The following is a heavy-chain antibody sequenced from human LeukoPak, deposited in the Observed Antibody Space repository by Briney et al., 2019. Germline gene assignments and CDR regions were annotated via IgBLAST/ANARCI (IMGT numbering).Heavy chain of an antibody. V-gene: IGHV5-51*01. CDR3: ARLKRSVGGSPAHAFDI. D-gene: IGHD2-15*01. Sequence: GESLKISCKGSGYSFTSYWIGWVRQMPGKGLEWMGIIYPGDSDTRYSPSFQGQVTISADKSISTAYLQWSSLKASDTAMYYCARLKRSVGGSPAHAFDIWGQGTMVTVSS. CDR2: IYPGDSDT. J-gene: IGHJ3*02. CDR1: GYSFTSYW.